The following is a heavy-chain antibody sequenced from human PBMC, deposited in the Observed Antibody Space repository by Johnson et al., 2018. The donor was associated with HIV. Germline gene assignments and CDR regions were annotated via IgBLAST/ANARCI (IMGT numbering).Heavy chain of an antibody. V-gene: IGHV3-30*04. CDR1: GFTFSSYA. CDR2: ISYDGSEK. J-gene: IGHJ3*02. D-gene: IGHD1-26*01. CDR3: ARVRSGRENVFDI. Sequence: QVQLVESGGGVVQPGRSLRLSCAASGFTFSSYAMHWVRQAPGKGLEWVAVISYDGSEKYFADSVKGRFTISRDNSKSTLYLQMNSLRAEDTAVYYCARVRSGRENVFDIWGQGTMVTVSS.